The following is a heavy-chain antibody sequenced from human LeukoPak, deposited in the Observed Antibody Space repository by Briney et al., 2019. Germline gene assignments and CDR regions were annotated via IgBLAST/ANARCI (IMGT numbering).Heavy chain of an antibody. J-gene: IGHJ4*02. D-gene: IGHD6-19*01. CDR2: IDSSGSPI. V-gene: IGHV3-11*01. CDR3: ATSLAVAAYYFDY. CDR1: GFTFSDYY. Sequence: GGSLRLSCAASGFTFSDYYMSWIRQAPGKGLEWVSYIDSSGSPIYYTDSVKGRFTISRDNAKKSLYLQMNSLRPKDTAVYYCATSLAVAAYYFDYWGQGTLVTVSS.